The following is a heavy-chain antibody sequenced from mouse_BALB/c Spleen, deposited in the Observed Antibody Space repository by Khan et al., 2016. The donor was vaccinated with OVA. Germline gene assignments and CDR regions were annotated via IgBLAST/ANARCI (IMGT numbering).Heavy chain of an antibody. J-gene: IGHJ4*01. V-gene: IGHV2-6-5*01. CDR1: GFSLTDYG. D-gene: IGHD2-4*01. CDR2: IWGDGTT. Sequence: VQLQESGPGLVAPSQSLSITCTVSGFSLTDYGVSWIRQTPGKGLEWLGVIWGDGTTYYNSALKSRLSISKDNSKSQVFLKMNSLQTEDTAMYYCAKLLVYYDCVSYYTLDYWGQGTSVTVSS. CDR3: AKLLVYYDCVSYYTLDY.